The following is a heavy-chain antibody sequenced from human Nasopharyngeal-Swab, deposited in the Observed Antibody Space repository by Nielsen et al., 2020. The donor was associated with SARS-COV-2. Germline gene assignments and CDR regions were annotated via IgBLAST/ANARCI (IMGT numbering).Heavy chain of an antibody. CDR2: ISGSGGST. V-gene: IGHV3-23*01. CDR1: GFIFSSYA. J-gene: IGHJ1*01. D-gene: IGHD3-10*01. CDR3: AKDLRLSMVRGVIGYFQH. Sequence: SPKISCAASGFIFSSYAMSWVRQAPGKGLEWVSAISGSGGSTYYVDSVKGRFTITRDNSKNTLYLQMNSLRAEDTAVYFCAKDLRLSMVRGVIGYFQHWGQGTLVTVSS.